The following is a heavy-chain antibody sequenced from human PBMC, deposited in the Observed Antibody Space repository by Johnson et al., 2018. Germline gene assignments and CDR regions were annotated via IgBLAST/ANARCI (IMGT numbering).Heavy chain of an antibody. CDR1: GGSISTYY. V-gene: IGHV4-59*01. J-gene: IGHJ3*02. CDR3: AREDGSSDALDI. CDR2: IYYSGIT. Sequence: QVQLQESGPGLVKPSETLSLTCTISGGSISTYYWSWIRQPPGKGLEWIGYIYYSGITNYNPSLKSRVTMSVDTSKNLFSLKVRSVTVADTAVYYCAREDGSSDALDICGQGTMVTVSS. D-gene: IGHD6-13*01.